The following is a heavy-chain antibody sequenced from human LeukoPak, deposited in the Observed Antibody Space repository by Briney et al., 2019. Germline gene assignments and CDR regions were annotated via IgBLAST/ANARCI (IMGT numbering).Heavy chain of an antibody. CDR2: INSDGSST. D-gene: IGHD1-26*01. J-gene: IGHJ3*02. CDR1: GFTFSSYW. Sequence: PGGSLRLSCAASGFTFSSYWMHWVRQAPGKGLVWVSRINSDGSSTSYADSVKGRFTISRDNAKNTLYLQMNSLRAEDTAVYYCARVGVDDAFDIWGQGTIVTVSS. V-gene: IGHV3-74*01. CDR3: ARVGVDDAFDI.